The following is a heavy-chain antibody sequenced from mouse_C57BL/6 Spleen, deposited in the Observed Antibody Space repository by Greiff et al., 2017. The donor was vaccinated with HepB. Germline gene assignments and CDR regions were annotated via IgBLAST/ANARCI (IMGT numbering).Heavy chain of an antibody. CDR1: GYTFTSYW. CDR3: ASGDSSRFAY. CDR2: IYPGSGST. V-gene: IGHV1-55*01. J-gene: IGHJ3*01. D-gene: IGHD3-1*01. Sequence: VKLQQPGAELVKPGASVKMSCKASGYTFTSYWITWVKQRPGQGLKWIGDIYPGSGSTNYNEKFKSKATLTVDTSSSTAYMQLSSLTSEDSAVYYCASGDSSRFAYWGQGTLVTVSA.